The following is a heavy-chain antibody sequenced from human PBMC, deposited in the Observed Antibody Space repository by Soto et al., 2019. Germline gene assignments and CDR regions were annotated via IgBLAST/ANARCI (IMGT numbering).Heavy chain of an antibody. J-gene: IGHJ6*02. CDR2: IIPIFGTA. CDR1: GGTFSSYA. D-gene: IGHD3-3*01. CDR3: ARDPGALWSGFGYYGMDV. Sequence: QVQLVQSGAEVKKPGSSVKVSCKASGGTFSSYAISWVRQAPGQGLEWMGGIIPIFGTANYAQKFQGRVTITADESTSTAYMELSSLRSEDTAVYYCARDPGALWSGFGYYGMDVWGQGTTVTVSS. V-gene: IGHV1-69*01.